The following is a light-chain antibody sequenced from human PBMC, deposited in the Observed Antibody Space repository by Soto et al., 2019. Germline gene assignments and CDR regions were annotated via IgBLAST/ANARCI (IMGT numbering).Light chain of an antibody. CDR2: DAS. V-gene: IGKV3-11*01. J-gene: IGKJ1*01. CDR3: QQRSNWKWT. Sequence: TVLTQSPAALSLSPGERATLSCRASQSVSSYLAWYQQKPGQAPRLLIYDASNRATGIPARFSGSGSGTDFTLPISRLDPEDFAVYYCQQRSNWKWTFGQGTKVDIK. CDR1: QSVSSY.